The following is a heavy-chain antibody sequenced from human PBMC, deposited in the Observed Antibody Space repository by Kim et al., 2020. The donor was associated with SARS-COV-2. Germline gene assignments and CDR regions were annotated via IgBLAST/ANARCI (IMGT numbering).Heavy chain of an antibody. V-gene: IGHV3-33*01. J-gene: IGHJ4*02. CDR2: IWYDGSIE. CDR3: GRGDDSTVYLDY. D-gene: IGHD3-22*01. CDR1: GFTFNFFG. Sequence: GGSLRLSCAASGFTFNFFGMHCVCQAPGKGLEWVAVIWYDGSIEEYADSVKGRFTISRDNSKSTLYLQMNSLRAEDTAVYFCGRGDDSTVYLDYWGEGTLVTVSS.